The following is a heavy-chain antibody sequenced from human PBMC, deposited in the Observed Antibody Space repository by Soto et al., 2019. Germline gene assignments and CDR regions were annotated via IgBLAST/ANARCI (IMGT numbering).Heavy chain of an antibody. D-gene: IGHD4-4*01. CDR2: VYYSGNT. CDR1: VGYIEIGDYD. CDR3: ARDVIEPTNYFDP. V-gene: IGHV4-61*08. J-gene: IGHJ5*02. Sequence: SETLSLTCTFSVGYIEIGDYDWSWIRQPPGKGLEWIGYVYYSGNTNYNPFLKSRVTLSLDNSKNQFSLKMNSVTAADTAVYYCARDVIEPTNYFDPWGQGTLVTVSS.